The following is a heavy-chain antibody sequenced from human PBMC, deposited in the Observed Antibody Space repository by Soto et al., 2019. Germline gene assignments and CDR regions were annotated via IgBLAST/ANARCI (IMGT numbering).Heavy chain of an antibody. J-gene: IGHJ4*02. Sequence: SGPTLVNPTETLTLTCTVSGFSLSNARMGVSWIRQPPGKALEWLAHIFSNDEKSYSTSLKSRLTISKDTSKSQVVLTMTNMDPVDTATYYCARIGSGWYEIQYYFDYWGQGTLVTVSS. CDR3: ARIGSGWYEIQYYFDY. CDR1: GFSLSNARMG. V-gene: IGHV2-26*01. D-gene: IGHD6-19*01. CDR2: IFSNDEK.